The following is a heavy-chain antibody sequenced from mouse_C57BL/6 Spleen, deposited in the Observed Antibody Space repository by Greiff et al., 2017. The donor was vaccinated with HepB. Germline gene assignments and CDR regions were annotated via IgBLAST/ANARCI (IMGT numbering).Heavy chain of an antibody. Sequence: EVQLQQSGPVLVKPGASVKMSCKASGYTFTDYYMNWVKQSHGKSLEWIGVINPYNGGTSYNQKFKGKATLTVDKSSSTAYMELNSLTSEDSAVYYWAREGITTVVADYAMDYWGQGTSVTVSS. V-gene: IGHV1-19*01. CDR2: INPYNGGT. D-gene: IGHD1-1*01. CDR3: AREGITTVVADYAMDY. CDR1: GYTFTDYY. J-gene: IGHJ4*01.